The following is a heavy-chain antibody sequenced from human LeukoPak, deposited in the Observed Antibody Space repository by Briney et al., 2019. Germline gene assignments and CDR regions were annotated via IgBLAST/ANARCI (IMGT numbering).Heavy chain of an antibody. V-gene: IGHV3-23*01. Sequence: GGSLSLSCAVSGFTFSSYAMSWVRQAPGKVLEWVSAISGSGGSTYYADSVKGRFTISRDNSKNTLYLQMNSLRAEDTAVYYCARLWFGELSSISYWGQGTLVTVSS. J-gene: IGHJ4*02. CDR3: ARLWFGELSSISY. CDR1: GFTFSSYA. CDR2: ISGSGGST. D-gene: IGHD3-10*01.